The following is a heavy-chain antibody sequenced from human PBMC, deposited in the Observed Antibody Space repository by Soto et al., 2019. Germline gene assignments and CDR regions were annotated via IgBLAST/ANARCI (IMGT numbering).Heavy chain of an antibody. CDR1: GGTFSSYA. V-gene: IGHV1-69*13. D-gene: IGHD2-8*01. CDR2: IIPIFGTA. J-gene: IGHJ5*02. Sequence: SVKVSCKASGGTFSSYAISWVRQAPGQGLEWMGGIIPIFGTANYAQKFQGRVTITADESTSTAYMELSSLRSEDTAVYYCARDFNGHNKWFDPWGQGTLVTVSS. CDR3: ARDFNGHNKWFDP.